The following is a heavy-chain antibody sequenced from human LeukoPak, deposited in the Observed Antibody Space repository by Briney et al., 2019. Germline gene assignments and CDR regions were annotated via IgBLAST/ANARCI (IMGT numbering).Heavy chain of an antibody. CDR3: ATSSEGGYSYGSDIDY. D-gene: IGHD5-18*01. J-gene: IGHJ4*02. Sequence: ASVKVSCKASGYTFTGYYMHWVRQAPGQGLEWMGWINPNSGGTNYAQKFQGRVTMTRDTSISTAYMELSRLRSEDTAVYYCATSSEGGYSYGSDIDYWGQGTLVTVSS. CDR2: INPNSGGT. CDR1: GYTFTGYY. V-gene: IGHV1-2*02.